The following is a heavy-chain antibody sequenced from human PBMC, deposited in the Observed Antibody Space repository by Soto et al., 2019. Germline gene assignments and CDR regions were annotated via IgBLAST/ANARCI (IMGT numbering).Heavy chain of an antibody. CDR1: GFTFSSYG. J-gene: IGHJ6*02. V-gene: IGHV3-33*01. CDR3: ARSGIAVAESYYGMDV. Sequence: QVQLVESGGGVVQPGRSLRLSCAASGFTFSSYGMHWVRQAPGKGLEWVAVIWYDGSNKYYADSVKGRFTISRDNSKNTLYLQMNSLRAEDTAVYYCARSGIAVAESYYGMDVWGQGTTVTVSS. D-gene: IGHD6-19*01. CDR2: IWYDGSNK.